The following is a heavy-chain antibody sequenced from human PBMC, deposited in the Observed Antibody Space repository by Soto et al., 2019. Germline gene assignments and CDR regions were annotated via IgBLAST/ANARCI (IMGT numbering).Heavy chain of an antibody. V-gene: IGHV3-30-3*01. J-gene: IGHJ5*02. D-gene: IGHD5-18*01. CDR3: SKGKGRGYSSGYAS. CDR2: ISSDELNN. Sequence: QVQLVESGGGVVQPGRSLRLSCAASGFTFSSYAMHWVRQAQGKGLDWVALISSDELNNLYADSVKGRFTISRDNSKNTVYLQMDSLRVEDTALYYCSKGKGRGYSSGYASWGQGTLVTVST. CDR1: GFTFSSYA.